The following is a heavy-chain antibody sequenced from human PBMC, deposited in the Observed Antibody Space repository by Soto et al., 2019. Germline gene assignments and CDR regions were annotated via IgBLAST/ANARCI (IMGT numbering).Heavy chain of an antibody. D-gene: IGHD2-15*01. Sequence: SETLSLTCTVSGGSISSYYWSWNRQPPGKGLDWIGYMYYGGRTNYNPSLKSRVTISVDTSKMQVSLKLSSVTAADTAVYFCARGTPSPLIVRSSRGPWFDPWGQGTLVTVSS. J-gene: IGHJ5*02. CDR2: MYYGGRT. CDR1: GGSISSYY. CDR3: ARGTPSPLIVRSSRGPWFDP. V-gene: IGHV4-59*08.